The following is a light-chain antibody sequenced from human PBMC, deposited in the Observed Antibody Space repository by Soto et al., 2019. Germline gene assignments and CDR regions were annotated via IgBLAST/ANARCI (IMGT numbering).Light chain of an antibody. CDR2: DVS. Sequence: QPVLPQPASVSGSPGQSITISCTGTSSDVGGYNYVSWYQQHPGKAPKVMIYDVSKRPSGISNRFSGSKSGNTASLTISGLQIEDEADYYCSSYTSGSTRVVFGGGTNLTV. V-gene: IGLV2-14*03. J-gene: IGLJ2*01. CDR1: SSDVGGYNY. CDR3: SSYTSGSTRVV.